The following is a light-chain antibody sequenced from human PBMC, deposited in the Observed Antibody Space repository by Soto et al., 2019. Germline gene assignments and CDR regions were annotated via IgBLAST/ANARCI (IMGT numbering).Light chain of an antibody. CDR2: DTS. CDR1: QGIGDT. CDR3: QPYNNWPLT. Sequence: EVVMRQSPATLSDSPGEGATLCCRASQGIGDTLAWYQHKPGQTPRLLIYDTSTRATGVPTRFSGSRSGAEFTLTINSLQSEDFAVYYCQPYNNWPLTFGGGTKVEIK. V-gene: IGKV3-15*01. J-gene: IGKJ4*01.